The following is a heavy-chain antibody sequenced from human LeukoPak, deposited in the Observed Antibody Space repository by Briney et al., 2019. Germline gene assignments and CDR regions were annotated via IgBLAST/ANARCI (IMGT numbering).Heavy chain of an antibody. CDR2: ISGSAGST. CDR3: AKLIEIVLVPAAIRFDP. V-gene: IGHV3-23*01. D-gene: IGHD2-2*02. J-gene: IGHJ5*02. CDR1: GFTFSSYA. Sequence: GGSLRLSCAASGFTFSSYAMSWVRQAPGKGLEWVSAISGSAGSTYYADSVKGRFTISRDNSKNTLYLQMNSLRAEDTAVYYCAKLIEIVLVPAAIRFDPWGQGTLVTVSS.